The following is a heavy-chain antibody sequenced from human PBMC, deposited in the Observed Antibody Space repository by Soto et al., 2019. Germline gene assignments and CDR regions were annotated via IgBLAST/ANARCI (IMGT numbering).Heavy chain of an antibody. CDR2: ISPSGDTT. Sequence: GSLRLSCAASGFTFRSFAMSWVRQAPGRGLEWVSSISPSGDTTYYVDSVEGRFTISRDSSKNTLYLFMYSLRAEDTAVYYCVKEDQFNWFLDNWGQGTLVTVSS. V-gene: IGHV3-23*01. D-gene: IGHD1-1*01. CDR1: GFTFRSFA. CDR3: VKEDQFNWFLDN. J-gene: IGHJ4*02.